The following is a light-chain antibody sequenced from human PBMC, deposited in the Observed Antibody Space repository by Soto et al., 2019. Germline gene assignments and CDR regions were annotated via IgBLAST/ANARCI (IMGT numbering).Light chain of an antibody. CDR1: SSDVGAYDY. Sequence: QSVLTQPATVSGSPGQSIAISCTGTSSDVGAYDYVSWYQQHPGKAPKLMIYDVKYRPSGVSNRFSGSKSGNTASLTISGLQAEDEADYYCSSYTSSSSVIFGGGTKLTVL. J-gene: IGLJ2*01. V-gene: IGLV2-14*01. CDR3: SSYTSSSSVI. CDR2: DVK.